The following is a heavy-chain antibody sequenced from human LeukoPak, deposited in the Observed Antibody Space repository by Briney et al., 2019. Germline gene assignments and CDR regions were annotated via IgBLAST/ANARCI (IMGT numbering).Heavy chain of an antibody. Sequence: GGSLRLSCAASGFTFSSYAMSWVRQAPGKGLEWVSAISGSGGSTYYADSVKGRFTISRDNSKNTMYLQMNSLRAEDTALYYCAKGGQQQLVSDYWGQGTLVTVSS. CDR2: ISGSGGST. CDR3: AKGGQQQLVSDY. CDR1: GFTFSSYA. V-gene: IGHV3-23*01. J-gene: IGHJ4*02. D-gene: IGHD6-13*01.